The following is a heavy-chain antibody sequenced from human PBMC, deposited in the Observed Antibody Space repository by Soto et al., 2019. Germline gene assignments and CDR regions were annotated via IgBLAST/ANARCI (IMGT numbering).Heavy chain of an antibody. D-gene: IGHD3-22*01. CDR3: ARDQVYDSSGYYGLPYYYGMDV. V-gene: IGHV1-8*01. CDR2: MNPDSGNS. Sequence: GASVKVSCKTSGYTFTHFDIHWVRQATGQGLEWVGWMNPDSGNSGFTQRFQGRVSMTRNASMSTAYMEIRSLRSADTAMYYCARDQVYDSSGYYGLPYYYGMDVWGQGTTVTVSS. CDR1: GYTFTHFD. J-gene: IGHJ6*02.